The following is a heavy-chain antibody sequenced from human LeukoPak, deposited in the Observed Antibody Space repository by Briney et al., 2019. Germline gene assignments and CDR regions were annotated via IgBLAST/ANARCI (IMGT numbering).Heavy chain of an antibody. Sequence: PSETLPLTCTVSGGSISSYYWSWIRQPPGKGLEWIGYIYYSGSTNYNPSLKSRVTISVDTSKNQFSLKLSSVTAADTAVYYCARQSSGWYDWFEPWGQGTLVTVSS. D-gene: IGHD6-19*01. V-gene: IGHV4-59*01. J-gene: IGHJ5*02. CDR3: ARQSSGWYDWFEP. CDR1: GGSISSYY. CDR2: IYYSGST.